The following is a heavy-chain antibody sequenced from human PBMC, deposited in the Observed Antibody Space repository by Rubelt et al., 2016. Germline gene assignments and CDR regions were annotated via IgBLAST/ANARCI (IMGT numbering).Heavy chain of an antibody. Sequence: QLQLQESGPGLVKPSETLSLTCTVSGGSISSSSYYWGWIRQPPGKGLEWIGSIYYSWSTYYNPSLKSRVTISVDTPKNQFALKLSAVTAADTAVYYCARTYYDESSGHVDYWGQGTLVTVSS. CDR2: IYYSWST. CDR1: GGSISSSSYY. J-gene: IGHJ4*02. V-gene: IGHV4-39*01. D-gene: IGHD3-22*01. CDR3: ARTYYDESSGHVDY.